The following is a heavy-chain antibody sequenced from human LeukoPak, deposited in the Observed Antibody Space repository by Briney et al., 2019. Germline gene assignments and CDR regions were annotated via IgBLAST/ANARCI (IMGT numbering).Heavy chain of an antibody. J-gene: IGHJ4*02. V-gene: IGHV4-4*09. D-gene: IGHD1-7*01. CDR2: IYTSGST. CDR3: AGHAPLGNYVPFDY. Sequence: SETLSLTCTVSGGSISSYYWSWIRQPPGKGLEWIGYIYTSGSTNYNPSLKSRVTISVDTSKNQFSLKLSSVTAADTAVYYCAGHAPLGNYVPFDYWGQGTLVTVSS. CDR1: GGSISSYY.